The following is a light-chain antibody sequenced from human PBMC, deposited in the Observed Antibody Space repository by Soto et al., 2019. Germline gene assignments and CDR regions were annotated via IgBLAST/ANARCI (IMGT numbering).Light chain of an antibody. J-gene: IGKJ4*01. V-gene: IGKV3-15*01. CDR3: QQYNNWPQIT. Sequence: KVMTQSPATLSVSPGERATLSCRASQSVSSNLAWYQQKPGQAPRLLIYGASTRAAGVPARFSGSGSGTEFTLTISSLQSEDVAVYYCQQYNNWPQITFGGGTKVEIK. CDR1: QSVSSN. CDR2: GAS.